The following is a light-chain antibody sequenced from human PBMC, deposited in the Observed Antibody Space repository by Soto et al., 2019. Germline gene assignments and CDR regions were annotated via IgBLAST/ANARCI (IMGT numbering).Light chain of an antibody. CDR3: LQHTDYPRT. CDR2: AAS. CDR1: QGIRND. J-gene: IGKJ1*01. Sequence: DIQMTQSPSSLSASVGDRVTITCRASQGIRNDVGWYQQKPGKAPKRLIYAASTLESGVPSRFSGSGSGTEFTLTISSLQPEDFATYYCLQHTDYPRTFGQGTKVDIK. V-gene: IGKV1-17*01.